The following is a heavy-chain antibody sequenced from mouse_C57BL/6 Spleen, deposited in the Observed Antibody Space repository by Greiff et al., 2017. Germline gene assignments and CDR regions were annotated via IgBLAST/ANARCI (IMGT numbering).Heavy chain of an antibody. Sequence: EVMLVESGAELVRPGASVKLSCTASGFNIKDDYMHWVKQRPEQGLEWIGWIDPENGDTEYASKFQGKATITADTSSNTAYLQLSSLTSEDTAVYYCTPYDGYFDYWGQGTTLTVSS. V-gene: IGHV14-4*01. CDR1: GFNIKDDY. CDR2: IDPENGDT. CDR3: TPYDGYFDY. J-gene: IGHJ2*01. D-gene: IGHD2-3*01.